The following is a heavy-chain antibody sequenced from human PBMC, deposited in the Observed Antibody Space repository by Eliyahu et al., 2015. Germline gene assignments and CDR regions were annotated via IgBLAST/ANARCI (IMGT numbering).Heavy chain of an antibody. D-gene: IGHD4-17*01. V-gene: IGHV3-23*01. CDR2: TGGSGIST. CDR1: GFPFSNYA. Sequence: EVQLLESGGGLVQPGGSLRLSCXASGFPFSNYAMSWVRQAPGKGLEWVSGTGGSGISTFYADSVKGRFTISRDNSKNTLYLQVNSLRAEDTAVYYCARGTTVTTGERYFDLWGRGTLVTVSS. CDR3: ARGTTVTTGERYFDL. J-gene: IGHJ2*01.